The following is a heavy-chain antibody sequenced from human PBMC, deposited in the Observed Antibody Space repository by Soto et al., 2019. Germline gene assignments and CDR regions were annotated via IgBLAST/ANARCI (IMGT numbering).Heavy chain of an antibody. CDR1: GGSISSGDYY. V-gene: IGHV4-30-4*01. D-gene: IGHD3-22*01. Sequence: QVQLQESGPGLVKPSQTLSLTCTVSGGSISSGDYYWSWIRQPPGKGLEWIGYIYYSGSTYYNPSLKSRVTIAVDTSKNQFSLKLSSVNAADTAVYYCASRTTYYYDSSGYYPGYYFDYWGQGTLVTVSS. J-gene: IGHJ4*02. CDR3: ASRTTYYYDSSGYYPGYYFDY. CDR2: IYYSGST.